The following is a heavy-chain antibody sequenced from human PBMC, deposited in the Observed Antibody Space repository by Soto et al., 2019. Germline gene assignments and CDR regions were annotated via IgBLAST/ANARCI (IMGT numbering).Heavy chain of an antibody. D-gene: IGHD6-19*01. CDR2: TNQDGSII. CDR3: ARENEQWVAADN. J-gene: IGHJ4*02. CDR1: GFTFSNYW. V-gene: IGHV3-74*01. Sequence: EVQLVESGGGLVQPGGSLRLSCAASGFTFSNYWMHWVRQAPGKGLVWVSRTNQDGSIINYADSVKGRFTISRDNAKNTLYLEMNSLRAEDTAVYYCARENEQWVAADNWGQGTLVTVSS.